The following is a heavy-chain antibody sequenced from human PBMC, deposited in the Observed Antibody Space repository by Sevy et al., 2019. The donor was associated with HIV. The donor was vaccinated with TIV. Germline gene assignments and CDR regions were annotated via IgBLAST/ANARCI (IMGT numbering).Heavy chain of an antibody. CDR3: AFSIAAAPFDY. CDR2: IKQDGSEK. D-gene: IGHD6-13*01. J-gene: IGHJ4*02. V-gene: IGHV3-7*01. CDR1: GFTFSSYW. Sequence: GGSLRLSCAASGFTFSSYWMSWVSQAPGKGLEWVANIKQDGSEKYYVDSVKGRFTISRDNAKNSLYLQMNSLRAEDTAVYYCAFSIAAAPFDYWGQGTLVTVSS.